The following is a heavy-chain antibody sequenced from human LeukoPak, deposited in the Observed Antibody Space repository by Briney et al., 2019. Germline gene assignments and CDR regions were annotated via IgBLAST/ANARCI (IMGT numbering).Heavy chain of an antibody. Sequence: ASVKVSCKASGYTFTSYGISWVRQAPGQGLEWMGWISAYNGNTNYAQKFQGRVTMTRNTSISTAYMELSSLRSEDTAVYYCARGIPSDFWSGYYTRYYYYGMDVWGQGTTVTVSS. CDR3: ARGIPSDFWSGYYTRYYYYGMDV. CDR1: GYTFTSYG. D-gene: IGHD3-3*01. V-gene: IGHV1-18*01. CDR2: ISAYNGNT. J-gene: IGHJ6*02.